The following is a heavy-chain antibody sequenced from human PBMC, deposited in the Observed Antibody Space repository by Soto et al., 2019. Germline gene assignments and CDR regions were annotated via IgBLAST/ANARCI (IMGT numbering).Heavy chain of an antibody. J-gene: IGHJ6*02. V-gene: IGHV1-69*12. CDR3: ARDMGVRGISSVRNYYYYGMDV. CDR1: GGTFSSYA. CDR2: IIPIFGTA. Sequence: QVQLVQSGAEVKKPGSSVKVSCKASGGTFSSYAISWVRQAPGQGLEWMGGIIPIFGTANYAQKFQGRVTIPADESTSTAYMELSSLRSEDTAVYYCARDMGVRGISSVRNYYYYGMDVWGQGTTVTVSS. D-gene: IGHD2-8*01.